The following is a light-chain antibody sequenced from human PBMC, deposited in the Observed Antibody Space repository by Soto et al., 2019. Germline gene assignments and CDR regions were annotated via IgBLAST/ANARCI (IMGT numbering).Light chain of an antibody. Sequence: EIVMTQSPATLSVSPGERATLSCRASQSVSSNLAWYQQKPGQAPRLLIYGASTRATGIPARFSGSRSGTEFTLTISSLQSEDFAVYYCQQYNKWPLTFGGGTKVEFK. V-gene: IGKV3-15*01. CDR2: GAS. CDR1: QSVSSN. CDR3: QQYNKWPLT. J-gene: IGKJ4*01.